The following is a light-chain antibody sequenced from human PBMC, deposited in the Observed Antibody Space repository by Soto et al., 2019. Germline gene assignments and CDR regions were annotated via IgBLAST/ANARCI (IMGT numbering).Light chain of an antibody. CDR3: NSYTSTTTVV. Sequence: QSALTQPASVSGSPGQSITISCTGTSNDVGGYNYVSWYQHHPGKVPKLIIYDVSHRPSGVSDRFSGSKSGNTASLTISGLQTEDEADYYCNSYTSTTTVVFGGGTKLTVL. CDR2: DVS. CDR1: SNDVGGYNY. V-gene: IGLV2-14*03. J-gene: IGLJ2*01.